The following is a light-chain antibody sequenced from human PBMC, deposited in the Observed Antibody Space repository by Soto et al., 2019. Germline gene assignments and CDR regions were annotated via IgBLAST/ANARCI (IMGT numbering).Light chain of an antibody. CDR2: DAS. V-gene: IGKV3-15*01. CDR3: QHYGSSPYT. J-gene: IGKJ2*01. Sequence: EIVMTQSPATLSVSPGERATLSCRASQSVSSNLGWYQQKPGQAPRLLIYDASTTAAGIPARFSGSGSGTEFTLTISNLQSEDFALYYCQHYGSSPYTFGQGTKLEIK. CDR1: QSVSSN.